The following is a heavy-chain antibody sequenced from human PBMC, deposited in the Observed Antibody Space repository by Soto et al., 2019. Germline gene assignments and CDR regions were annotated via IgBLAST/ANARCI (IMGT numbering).Heavy chain of an antibody. Sequence: QVQLQESGPGLVKPSQTLSLTCTVSGGSISSGGYYWSWIRQHPGKGLEGIGYIYYSGSTYYNPSLKSRVTISVDTSKNQFSLKLSSVTAADTAVYYCARSGPGLYGDYGDWYFDLWGRGTLVTVSS. D-gene: IGHD4-17*01. J-gene: IGHJ2*01. CDR3: ARSGPGLYGDYGDWYFDL. CDR2: IYYSGST. V-gene: IGHV4-31*03. CDR1: GGSISSGGYY.